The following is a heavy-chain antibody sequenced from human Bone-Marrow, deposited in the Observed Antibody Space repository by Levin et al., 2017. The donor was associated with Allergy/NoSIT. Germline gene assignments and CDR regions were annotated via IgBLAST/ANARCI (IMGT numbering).Heavy chain of an antibody. CDR2: IKSKTDGGTT. CDR3: TTDHEGYSGYDPGFDY. D-gene: IGHD5-12*01. CDR1: GFTFSNAW. V-gene: IGHV3-15*01. J-gene: IGHJ4*02. Sequence: GGSLRLSCAASGFTFSNAWMSWVRQAPGKGLEWVGRIKSKTDGGTTDYAAPVKGRFTISRDDSKNTLYLQMNSLKTEDTAVYYCTTDHEGYSGYDPGFDYWGQGTLVTVSS.